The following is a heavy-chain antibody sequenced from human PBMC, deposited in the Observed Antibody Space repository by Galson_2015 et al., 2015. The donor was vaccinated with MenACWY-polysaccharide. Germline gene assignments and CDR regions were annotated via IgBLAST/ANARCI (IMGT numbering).Heavy chain of an antibody. J-gene: IGHJ4*02. D-gene: IGHD1-26*01. V-gene: IGHV3-7*01. CDR3: ARIDVGGLGYFDR. CDR1: GFTFSMYW. CDR2: ITHGGSDR. Sequence: SLRLSCAASGFTFSMYWMSWVRQAPGKGLEWVANITHGGSDRFYVDSVEGRFTISRDNGKNSLYLQMNSLRAEDTAVYYCARIDVGGLGYFDRWGQGTLVTVSS.